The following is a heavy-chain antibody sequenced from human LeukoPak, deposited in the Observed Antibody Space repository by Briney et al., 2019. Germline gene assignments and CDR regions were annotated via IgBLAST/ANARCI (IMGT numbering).Heavy chain of an antibody. J-gene: IGHJ4*02. Sequence: ASVKVSCKASGYTFTSYGISWVRQAPGQGLEWMGIINPSGGSTSYAQKFQGRVTMTRDMSTSTVYMELSSLRSEDTAVYYCARDPYSSGSDFDYWGQGTLVTVSS. V-gene: IGHV1-46*01. D-gene: IGHD6-19*01. CDR3: ARDPYSSGSDFDY. CDR1: GYTFTSYG. CDR2: INPSGGST.